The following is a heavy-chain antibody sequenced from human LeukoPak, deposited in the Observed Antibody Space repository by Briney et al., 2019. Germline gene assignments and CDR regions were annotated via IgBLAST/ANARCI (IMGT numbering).Heavy chain of an antibody. J-gene: IGHJ5*02. CDR2: IYYSGST. V-gene: IGHV4-39*07. Sequence: SETLSLTCTVSGGSISSSSYYWGWIRQPPGKGLEWIGSIYYSGSTNYNPSLKSRVTISVDTSKNQFSLKLSSVTAADTAVYYCARVITMVRGVILYNWFDPWGQGTLVTVSS. CDR1: GGSISSSSYY. D-gene: IGHD3-10*01. CDR3: ARVITMVRGVILYNWFDP.